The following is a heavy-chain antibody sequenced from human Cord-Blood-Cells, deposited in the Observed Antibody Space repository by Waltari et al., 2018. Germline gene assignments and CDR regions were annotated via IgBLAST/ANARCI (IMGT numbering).Heavy chain of an antibody. CDR3: ARGLGTYWYFDL. D-gene: IGHD7-27*01. J-gene: IGHJ2*01. CDR2: ISSSSIYI. Sequence: EVQLVESGGGLVKPGGSLRLSCGASGFTFSSYSMNWVRQAPGKGLEWVSSISSSSIYIYYADSVKCRFTITRDNAKNSLYLQMNSLRAEDTAVYYCARGLGTYWYFDLWGRGTLVTVSS. CDR1: GFTFSSYS. V-gene: IGHV3-21*01.